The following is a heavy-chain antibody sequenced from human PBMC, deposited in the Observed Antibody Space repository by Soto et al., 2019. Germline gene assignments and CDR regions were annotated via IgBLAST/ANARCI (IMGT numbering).Heavy chain of an antibody. Sequence: QVQLVESGGGLVKPGGSLRLSCAASGFTFSDYYMSWIRHAPGKGLEWVSVISSTGGTIYYADSGKGLFTSSRANAKKSLCLQMTSLSAEDTAVYYCAGDDYSSGWLGAHAFDIWGQGTMVTVSS. V-gene: IGHV3-11*01. D-gene: IGHD6-19*01. CDR3: AGDDYSSGWLGAHAFDI. J-gene: IGHJ3*02. CDR2: ISSTGGTI. CDR1: GFTFSDYY.